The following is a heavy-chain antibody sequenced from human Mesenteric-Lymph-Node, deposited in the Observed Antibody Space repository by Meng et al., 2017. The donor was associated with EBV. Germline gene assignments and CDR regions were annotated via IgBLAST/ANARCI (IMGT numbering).Heavy chain of an antibody. CDR3: ARAFSNFDYFDY. D-gene: IGHD4-11*01. J-gene: IGHJ4*02. CDR2: ISAYNGDK. Sequence: QVQLGRAGAEVKKPGASVKVSCKASGYTFTSYGINWVRQAPGQGLEWMGWISAYNGDKHYAQKFQGRVTMTRDTSTSTAYMELRSLRSDDTAVYHCARAFSNFDYFDYWGLGTLVTVSS. V-gene: IGHV1-18*01. CDR1: GYTFTSYG.